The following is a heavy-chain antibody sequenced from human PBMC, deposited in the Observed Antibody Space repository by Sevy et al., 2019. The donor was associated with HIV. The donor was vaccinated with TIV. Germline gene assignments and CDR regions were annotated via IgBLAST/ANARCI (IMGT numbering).Heavy chain of an antibody. CDR1: GFTFSDYY. CDR3: GRDVDYGDYDY. V-gene: IGHV3-11*06. Sequence: GGSLRLSCAASGFTFSDYYMSWIRQAPGKGLEWVSYISSSSSYTNYAGPVKGRFTISRDNAKNSLYLQMNSLRAEDTAVYYGGRDVDYGDYDYWGQGTLVTVSS. CDR2: ISSSSSYT. D-gene: IGHD4-17*01. J-gene: IGHJ4*02.